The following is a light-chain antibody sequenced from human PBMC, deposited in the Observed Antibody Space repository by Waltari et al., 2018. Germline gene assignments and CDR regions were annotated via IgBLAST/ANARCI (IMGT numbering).Light chain of an antibody. CDR2: YDS. CDR1: NIESKS. J-gene: IGLJ1*01. V-gene: IGLV3-21*01. CDR3: QVWDANTDPGV. Sequence: SSVLTQPPTVAVAPGETDSVTCGGNNIESKSVTSYQQKPGQAPVLVIAYDSDRPSGIPERFSGSNSGDTATLTISRVEAGDEADYYCQVWDANTDPGVFGTGTEVTVL.